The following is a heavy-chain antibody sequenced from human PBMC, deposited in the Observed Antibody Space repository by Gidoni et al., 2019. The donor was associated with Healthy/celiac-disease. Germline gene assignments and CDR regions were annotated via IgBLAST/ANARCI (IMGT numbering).Heavy chain of an antibody. CDR2: SRSKANSYAT. V-gene: IGHV3-73*01. J-gene: IGHJ4*02. CDR3: TRSRYFDSCNDY. Sequence: VPRVDSGGGWVERGVSLNISCAASGFPFRGSAMLWVRQASGKGLEWVGSSRSKANSYATADAASVKGRSTISRDDSKNTTYLQMNSLKTEDTAVYYCTRSRYFDSCNDYWGQGTLVTVSS. D-gene: IGHD3-9*01. CDR1: GFPFRGSA.